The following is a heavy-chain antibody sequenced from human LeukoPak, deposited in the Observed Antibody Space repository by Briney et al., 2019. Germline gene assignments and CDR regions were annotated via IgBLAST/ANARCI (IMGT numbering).Heavy chain of an antibody. V-gene: IGHV4-34*01. J-gene: IGHJ4*02. D-gene: IGHD3-22*01. CDR1: VGSFSGYY. CDR3: ARGGSCYYYQTFDY. Sequence: KPSETLSLTCAVYVGSFSGYYWSWIRQPPGKGLEWVGEINHSGSTNYNPSLKSRVTIALDTSKNKFSLKLSSVTPADTAVYYCARGGSCYYYQTFDYCGQGTLVTVSS. CDR2: INHSGST.